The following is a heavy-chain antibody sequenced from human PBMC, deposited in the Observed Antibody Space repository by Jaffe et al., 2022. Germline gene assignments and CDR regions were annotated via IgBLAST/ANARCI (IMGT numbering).Heavy chain of an antibody. CDR1: GFTFGDYA. CDR3: TRDIGIAVAVLYFDY. D-gene: IGHD6-19*01. V-gene: IGHV3-49*03. CDR2: IRSKAYGGTT. Sequence: EVQLVESGGGLVQPGRSLRLSCTASGFTFGDYAMSWFRQAPGKGLEWVGFIRSKAYGGTTEYAASVKGRFTISRDDSKSIAYLQMNSLKTEDTAVYYCTRDIGIAVAVLYFDYWGQGTLVTVSS. J-gene: IGHJ4*02.